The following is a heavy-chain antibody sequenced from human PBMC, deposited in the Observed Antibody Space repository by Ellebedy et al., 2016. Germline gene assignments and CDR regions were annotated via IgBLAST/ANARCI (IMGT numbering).Heavy chain of an antibody. Sequence: ASVKVSCKASGYTFTTYAMHWVRQAPGQRLEWMGWINAGHGNTKYSQKFQGRVTIIRDTSASTAYMELSSLRSEDTALYYCAREVVAAAGKEPNFDYWGQGTLVTVSS. CDR3: AREVVAAAGKEPNFDY. D-gene: IGHD6-13*01. CDR1: GYTFTTYA. J-gene: IGHJ4*02. CDR2: INAGHGNT. V-gene: IGHV1-3*01.